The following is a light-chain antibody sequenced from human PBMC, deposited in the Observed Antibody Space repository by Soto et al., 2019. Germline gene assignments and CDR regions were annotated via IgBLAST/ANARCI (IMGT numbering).Light chain of an antibody. CDR3: CSYAGSYTLWV. J-gene: IGLJ3*02. CDR2: DVS. CDR1: SSDVGGYNF. V-gene: IGLV2-11*01. Sequence: QSALTQPRSVSGSPGQSVAISCTGTSSDVGGYNFLSWYQQHPGKAPKLIIYDVSKRPSGVPDRFSGYKSGNTASLTLSGLQAEDEADYYCCSYAGSYTLWVFGGGTKVTVL.